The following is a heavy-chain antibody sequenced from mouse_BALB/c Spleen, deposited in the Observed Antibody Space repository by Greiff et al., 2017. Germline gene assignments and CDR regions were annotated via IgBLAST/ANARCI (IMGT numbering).Heavy chain of an antibody. CDR3: AFYYGSKFAY. V-gene: IGHV14-1*02. Sequence: DVQLQQSGAELVRPGALVKLSCKASGFNIKDYYMHWVKQRPEQGLEWIGWIDPENGNTIYDPKFQGKASITADTSSNTAYLQLSSLTSEDTAVYYCAFYYGSKFAYWGQGTLVTVSA. D-gene: IGHD1-1*01. CDR1: GFNIKDYY. J-gene: IGHJ3*01. CDR2: IDPENGNT.